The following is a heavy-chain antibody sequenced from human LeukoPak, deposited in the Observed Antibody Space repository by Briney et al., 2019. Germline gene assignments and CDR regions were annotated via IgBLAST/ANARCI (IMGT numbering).Heavy chain of an antibody. D-gene: IGHD6-13*01. CDR1: GGSISTSSYY. CDR2: IYYSGST. Sequence: QLQLQESGPGQVKPSETLSLTCTISGGSISTSSYYWGWIRQPPGKGLEWIGYIYYSGSTYYNPSLKSRVTISVDTSKNQFSLKLSSVTAADTAVYYCARTPSRTLIAAAGTDFDFWGQGTLVTVSS. CDR3: ARTPSRTLIAAAGTDFDF. J-gene: IGHJ4*02. V-gene: IGHV4-31*03.